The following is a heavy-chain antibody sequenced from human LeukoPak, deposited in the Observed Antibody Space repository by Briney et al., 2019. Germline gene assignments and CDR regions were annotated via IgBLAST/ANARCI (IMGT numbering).Heavy chain of an antibody. CDR2: ISGSGGST. D-gene: IGHD3-22*01. CDR3: AKSYDSSGYYYYRPIDY. Sequence: GGSLRLSCAASGFTFSSYAMSWVRQAPGKGLEWVSAISGSGGSTYYADSVKGRFTISRDNSKNTLYLQMNSLRAEDTAVYYCAKSYDSSGYYYYRPIDYWGQGTLVTVSS. CDR1: GFTFSSYA. J-gene: IGHJ4*02. V-gene: IGHV3-23*01.